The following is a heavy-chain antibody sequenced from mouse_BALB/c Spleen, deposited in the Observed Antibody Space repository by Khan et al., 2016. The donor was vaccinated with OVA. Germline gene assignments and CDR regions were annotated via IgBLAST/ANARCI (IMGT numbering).Heavy chain of an antibody. J-gene: IGHJ3*01. CDR1: GYAFTTYN. CDR2: IDPYNGGT. V-gene: IGHV1S135*01. D-gene: IGHD2-3*01. CDR3: ARSSDGYYPLTD. Sequence: VQLQQSGPELVRPGASVKVSCKASGYAFTTYNIYWVKQSHGKSLEWIGYIDPYNGGTNYNQNFKDKATLTVDKSSSAAYMHLDSLTSEDSAVYFCARSSDGYYPLTDWGQGTLVTVSA.